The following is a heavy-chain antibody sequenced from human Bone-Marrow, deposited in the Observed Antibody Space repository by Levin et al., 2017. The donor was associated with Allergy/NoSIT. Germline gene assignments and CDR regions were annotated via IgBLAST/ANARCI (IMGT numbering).Heavy chain of an antibody. Sequence: GGSLRLSCAASGFTFSSYGMHWVRQAPGKGLEWVAVIWYDGSNKYYADSVKGRFTISRDNSKNTLYLQMNSLRAEDTAVYYCARVGIGYSSSQGDFDYWGQGTLVTVSS. CDR2: IWYDGSNK. CDR3: ARVGIGYSSSQGDFDY. J-gene: IGHJ4*02. V-gene: IGHV3-33*01. D-gene: IGHD6-13*01. CDR1: GFTFSSYG.